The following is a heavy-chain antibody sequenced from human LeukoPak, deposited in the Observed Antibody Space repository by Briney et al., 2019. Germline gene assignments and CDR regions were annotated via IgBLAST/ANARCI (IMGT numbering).Heavy chain of an antibody. J-gene: IGHJ3*02. D-gene: IGHD4-17*01. V-gene: IGHV4-59*10. CDR3: ARPRRIYGDFAFDI. CDR2: IYTSGST. Sequence: SETLSLTCAVYGGSFSGYYWSWIRQPAGKGLEWIGRIYTSGSTNYNPSLKSRVTMSVDTSKNQFSLKLSSVTAADTAVYYCARPRRIYGDFAFDIWGQGTMVTVSS. CDR1: GGSFSGYY.